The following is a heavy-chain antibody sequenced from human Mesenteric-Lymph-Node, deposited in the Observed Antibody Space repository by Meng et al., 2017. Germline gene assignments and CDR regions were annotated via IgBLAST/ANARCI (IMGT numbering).Heavy chain of an antibody. Sequence: QVQLQESGPGLVKPSQPLSLTCTVSGGSISSGGYYWSWIRQHPGKGLEWIGEIYHSGSTNYNPSLKSRVTISVDKSKNQFSLKLSSVTAADTAVYYCASFPPPGKQWLVTDYWGQGTLVTVSS. D-gene: IGHD6-19*01. J-gene: IGHJ4*02. CDR1: GGSISSGGYY. V-gene: IGHV4-31*03. CDR2: IYHSGST. CDR3: ASFPPPGKQWLVTDY.